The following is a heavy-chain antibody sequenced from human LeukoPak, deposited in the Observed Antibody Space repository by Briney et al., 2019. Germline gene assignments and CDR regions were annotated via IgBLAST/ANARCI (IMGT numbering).Heavy chain of an antibody. CDR3: ARGILRFLEWPKLGWSDP. D-gene: IGHD3-3*01. CDR2: INPNSGGT. V-gene: IGHV1-2*02. CDR1: GYTFTGYY. Sequence: ASVKVSCKASGYTFTGYYMHWVRQPPGQGLEWMGWINPNSGGTNYAQKFQGRVTMTRDTSISTAYMELSRLRSDDTAVYYCARGILRFLEWPKLGWSDPWGQGTLVTVSS. J-gene: IGHJ5*02.